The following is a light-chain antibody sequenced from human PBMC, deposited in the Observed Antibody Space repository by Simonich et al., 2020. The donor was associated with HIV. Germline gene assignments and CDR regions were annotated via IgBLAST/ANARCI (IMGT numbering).Light chain of an antibody. CDR3: QQRSNWPPIFT. V-gene: IGKV3-11*01. CDR2: DAS. CDR1: QSVSTY. J-gene: IGKJ3*01. Sequence: EIVLTQSPGTLSLSPGERATLSCRASQSVSTYLAWYQQKPGQAPRLHIYDASNRATSIPARCSGSGSGTDFTLTISSLEPEDFAVYYCQQRSNWPPIFTFGPGTKVDI.